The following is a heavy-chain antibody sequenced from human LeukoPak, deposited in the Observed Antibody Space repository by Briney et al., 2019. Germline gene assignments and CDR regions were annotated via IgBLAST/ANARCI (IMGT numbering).Heavy chain of an antibody. CDR3: ARASTGYSYGPLYYYYYMDV. Sequence: PSETLSLTCAVYGGSFSGYSWNWIRQPPVKGLEWIGEINHSGGTNYNPSLKSRVTISVDTSKKQFSLKLSSVTAADTAVYYCARASTGYSYGPLYYYYYMDVWGKGTTVTVSS. V-gene: IGHV4-34*01. J-gene: IGHJ6*03. D-gene: IGHD5-18*01. CDR2: INHSGGT. CDR1: GGSFSGYS.